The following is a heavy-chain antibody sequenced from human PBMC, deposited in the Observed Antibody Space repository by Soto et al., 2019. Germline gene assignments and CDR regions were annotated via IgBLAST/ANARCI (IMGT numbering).Heavy chain of an antibody. CDR2: ISSTGNHI. CDR1: GFTFSNYA. D-gene: IGHD4-17*01. V-gene: IGHV3-21*01. CDR3: ARARGDYLFDF. Sequence: EVQLVESGGGLVKPGGSLRLSCAASGFTFSNYAMNWVRQAPGKGLEWVSSISSTGNHIYYADSVKGRFTISRDSAENSLSLQMNSLRAEDTALYYCARARGDYLFDFWGQGTLVTVSS. J-gene: IGHJ4*02.